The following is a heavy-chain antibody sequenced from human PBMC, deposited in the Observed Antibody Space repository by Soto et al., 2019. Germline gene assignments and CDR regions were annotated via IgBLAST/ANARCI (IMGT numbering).Heavy chain of an antibody. Sequence: QVQLQQWGAGLLRPSETLSLTCAVYGESFTGYYWSWIRQPPGAGLEWIGEINHSGTTNYNPSLKSRFIISVGTSKNQFSLKLSSVTAADTAVYYCARGYYDFWSGFPSMDVWGKGTTVTVSS. CDR3: ARGYYDFWSGFPSMDV. CDR1: GESFTGYY. J-gene: IGHJ6*03. D-gene: IGHD3-3*01. CDR2: INHSGTT. V-gene: IGHV4-34*01.